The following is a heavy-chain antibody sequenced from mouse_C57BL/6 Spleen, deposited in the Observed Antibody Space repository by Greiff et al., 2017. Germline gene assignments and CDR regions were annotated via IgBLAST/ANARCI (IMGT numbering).Heavy chain of an antibody. CDR2: ISNDGSN. CDR1: GYSITSGYY. D-gene: IGHD1-1*01. Sequence: VQLKESGPGLVKPSQSLSLTCSVTGYSITSGYYWNWIRQSPGNKLEWMGYISNDGSNNYNPSLKNRIAITRDTSKNQFFLKLNSMTTEDTAIYSCARGRAFDYWGQGTTLTVSS. V-gene: IGHV3-6*01. J-gene: IGHJ2*01. CDR3: ARGRAFDY.